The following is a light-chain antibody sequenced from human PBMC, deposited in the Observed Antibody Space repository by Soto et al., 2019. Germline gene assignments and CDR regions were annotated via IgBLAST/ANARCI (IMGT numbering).Light chain of an antibody. J-gene: IGLJ3*02. Sequence: QSALTQPASVSGSPGQSITISCTGTSSDIGGYNYVSWYQQHPGKAPKLMIYEVSHRPSGVSDRFSGSRSGNTASLTISGLQAEDEADYYCISYTSSSTWVFGAGTKLTVL. V-gene: IGLV2-14*01. CDR1: SSDIGGYNY. CDR3: ISYTSSSTWV. CDR2: EVS.